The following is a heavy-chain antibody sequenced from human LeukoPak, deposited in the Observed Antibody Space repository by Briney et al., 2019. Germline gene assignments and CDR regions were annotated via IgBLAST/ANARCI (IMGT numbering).Heavy chain of an antibody. CDR2: ISPSGGST. J-gene: IGHJ6*03. V-gene: IGHV1-46*01. Sequence: ASVKVSCKASGYTFTSYYMHWVRQAPGQGLEWMGIISPSGGSTSYAQKFQGRVTMTRDTSTSTVYMELSSLRSEDTAVYYCARDVLGRNRYYYYMDVWGKGTTVTVSS. D-gene: IGHD2-8*02. CDR3: ARDVLGRNRYYYYMDV. CDR1: GYTFTSYY.